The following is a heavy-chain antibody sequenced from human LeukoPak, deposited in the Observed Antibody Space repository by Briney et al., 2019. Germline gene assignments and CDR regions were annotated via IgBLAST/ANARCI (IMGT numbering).Heavy chain of an antibody. V-gene: IGHV3-23*01. CDR2: IRESGGST. Sequence: GGSLRLSCVASGFTFSSYAMSWVRQAPGKGLEWVSAIRESGGSTHYADSVKGRFTISRDNSKNTLYLQMNSLRDEDTAVYYCAKTKPYGTTWYGGIDWGQGALVTVSS. J-gene: IGHJ4*02. D-gene: IGHD6-13*01. CDR3: AKTKPYGTTWYGGID. CDR1: GFTFSSYA.